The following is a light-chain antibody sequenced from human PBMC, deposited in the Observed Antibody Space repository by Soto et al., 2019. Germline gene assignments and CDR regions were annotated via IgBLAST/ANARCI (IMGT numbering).Light chain of an antibody. V-gene: IGKV1-39*01. CDR3: QQSFSTPT. Sequence: DIQMTQSPSSLSTSVGDRVTITCRASQRINIYLNWYRQKPGKAPELLSYSASNLQSGVPSRFSHSGSGTDFTLTISSLQPEHFATYYCQQSFSTPTFGQGTRLDIK. CDR2: SAS. CDR1: QRINIY. J-gene: IGKJ5*01.